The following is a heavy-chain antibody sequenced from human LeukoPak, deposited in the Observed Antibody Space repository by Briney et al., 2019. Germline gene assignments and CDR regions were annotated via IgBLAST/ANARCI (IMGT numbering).Heavy chain of an antibody. D-gene: IGHD3-22*01. V-gene: IGHV4-61*02. CDR2: IYTSGST. CDR1: GGSISSGSYY. Sequence: KPSQTLSLTCTVSGGSISSGSYYWSWIRQPAGKGLEWIGRIYTSGSTNYNPSLKSRVTISVGTSKNQFSLKLSSVTAADTAVYYCAGITMIVVATPPQWGQGTLVTVSS. CDR3: AGITMIVVATPPQ. J-gene: IGHJ4*02.